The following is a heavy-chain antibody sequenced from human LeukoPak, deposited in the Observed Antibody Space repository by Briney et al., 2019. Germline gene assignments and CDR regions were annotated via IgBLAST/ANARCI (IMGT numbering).Heavy chain of an antibody. V-gene: IGHV4-39*01. CDR2: IYYSGST. J-gene: IGHJ4*02. D-gene: IGHD3-10*01. Sequence: SETLSLTCTVSGGSISRSSYYRGWIRQPPGKGLEWIATIYYSGSTYYNPSLKSRVTISADTSKNQFSLKLSSVTAADTAVYYCARLTSGHFDYWGQGTLVTVSS. CDR1: GGSISRSSYY. CDR3: ARLTSGHFDY.